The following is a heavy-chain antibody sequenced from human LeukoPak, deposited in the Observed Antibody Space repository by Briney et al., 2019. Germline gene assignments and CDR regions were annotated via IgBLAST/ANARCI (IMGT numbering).Heavy chain of an antibody. J-gene: IGHJ6*03. CDR1: GYSISSGYY. CDR3: AREAGLIYFYYIDV. D-gene: IGHD2-8*01. V-gene: IGHV4-38-2*02. Sequence: PSETLSLTCTVSGYSISSGYYWGWIRQPPGKGLEWIGSIYHSGSTYYNPSLKTRVTISVDTSKNQFSLKLTSVTAADTAVYYCAREAGLIYFYYIDVWGKGTTVTVSS. CDR2: IYHSGST.